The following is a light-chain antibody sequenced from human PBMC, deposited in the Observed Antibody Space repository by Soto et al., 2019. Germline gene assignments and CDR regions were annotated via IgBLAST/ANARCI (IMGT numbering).Light chain of an antibody. Sequence: EIVMTQSPLSLPVTPGEPASISCRSSQSLLQSNGNNQLGWVLQKPGQSPQLLMYLGSSRDSGVRDRLSGSGSGTELTMNISRVEPEDGRVYYFMQVLQTPPTFGGGTKVELK. CDR2: LGS. V-gene: IGKV2-28*01. J-gene: IGKJ4*01. CDR1: QSLLQSNGNNQ. CDR3: MQVLQTPPT.